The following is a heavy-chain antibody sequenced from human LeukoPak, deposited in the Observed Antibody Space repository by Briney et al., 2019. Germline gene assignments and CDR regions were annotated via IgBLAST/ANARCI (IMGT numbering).Heavy chain of an antibody. D-gene: IGHD6-19*01. CDR2: IYYSGST. J-gene: IGHJ4*02. V-gene: IGHV4-59*12. CDR1: SHSISSYY. Sequence: SETLSLTCTVSSHSISSYYWSWLRQPPGKGLEWIGYIYYSGSTNYNPSLKSRVTISVDTSKNQLSLKLSSVAVADSTVYNCAGGQWLVWSVYWGQGTLVTVSS. CDR3: AGGQWLVWSVY.